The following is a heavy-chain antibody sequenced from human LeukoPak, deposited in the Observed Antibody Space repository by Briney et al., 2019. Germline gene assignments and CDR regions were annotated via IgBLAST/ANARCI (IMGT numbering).Heavy chain of an antibody. CDR1: GFTFSSYA. V-gene: IGHV3-23*01. J-gene: IGHJ4*02. D-gene: IGHD6-19*01. CDR3: AKAISSGWSPGVFDY. Sequence: GGPLRLSCAASGFTFSSYAMSWVRHAPGKGLEWVSAISGSGGSTYSAASVKGRFTITRDNSKNTLYLQMNSLRGEDTGVYYCAKAISSGWSPGVFDYWGRGTLVTV. CDR2: ISGSGGST.